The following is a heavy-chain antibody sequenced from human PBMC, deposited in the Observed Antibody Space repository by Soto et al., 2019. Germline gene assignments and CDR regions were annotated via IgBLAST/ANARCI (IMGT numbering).Heavy chain of an antibody. J-gene: IGHJ3*02. CDR2: ISSSSSYI. D-gene: IGHD2-15*01. CDR3: ARDHGLSSYAFDI. CDR1: GFTFSSYS. Sequence: EVQLVEAGGGLVKPGGSLRLSCAASGFTFSSYSMNWVRQAPWKGLEWVSSISSSSSYIYYADSVKGRFTISRDNAKNSLYLQMNSLRAEDTAVYYCARDHGLSSYAFDIWGQGTMVTVSS. V-gene: IGHV3-21*01.